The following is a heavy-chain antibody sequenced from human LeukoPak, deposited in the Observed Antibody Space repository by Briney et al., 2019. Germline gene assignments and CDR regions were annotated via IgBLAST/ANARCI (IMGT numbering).Heavy chain of an antibody. CDR1: GYTFTSYY. CDR2: INPSGGST. Sequence: GASVKVSCKASGYTFTSYYMHWVRQAPGQGLEWMGIINPSGGSTSYAQKFQGRVTMTRDTSTSTVYMELSSLRSEDTAVYYCAREGHSSGWENWYFDLWGRGTLVTVSS. D-gene: IGHD6-19*01. CDR3: AREGHSSGWENWYFDL. V-gene: IGHV1-46*01. J-gene: IGHJ2*01.